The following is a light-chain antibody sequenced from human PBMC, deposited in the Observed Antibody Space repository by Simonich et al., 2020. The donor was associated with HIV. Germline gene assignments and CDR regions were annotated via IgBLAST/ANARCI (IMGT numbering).Light chain of an antibody. CDR1: SNDVGGYNY. V-gene: IGLV2-14*01. J-gene: IGLJ3*02. CDR2: DVN. CDR3: SSYTSSSTWV. Sequence: QSALTQPPSASGSPGPSVTISCTGTSNDVGGYNYVSWYQQHPDKAPKLMIYDVNQRPSGVSNRFSGSKSGNTASLTISGLQAEHEADYYCSSYTSSSTWVFGGGTKLTVL.